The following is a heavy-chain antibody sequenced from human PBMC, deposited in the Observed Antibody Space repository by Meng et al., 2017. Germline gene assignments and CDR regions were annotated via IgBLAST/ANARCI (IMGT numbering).Heavy chain of an antibody. Sequence: SETLSLTCTVSGGSISSSSYYWGWIRQPPGKGLEWIGSIYYSGSTYYNPSLKSRVTISVDTSKNQFSLKLSSVTAADTAVYYCARDDSSGYYHDAFDIWGQGTMVTVSS. D-gene: IGHD3-22*01. J-gene: IGHJ3*02. CDR1: GGSISSSSYY. CDR2: IYYSGST. V-gene: IGHV4-39*07. CDR3: ARDDSSGYYHDAFDI.